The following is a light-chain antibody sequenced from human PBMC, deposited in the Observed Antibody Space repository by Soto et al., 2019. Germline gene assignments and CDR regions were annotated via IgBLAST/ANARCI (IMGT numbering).Light chain of an antibody. CDR3: QQYNRYWT. J-gene: IGKJ1*01. CDR1: QSISNR. CDR2: DAS. Sequence: DIQMTQSPFTLSASVGDRVTITCRASQSISNRLAWHQQKPGKAPKLLIYDASSLESGVPSRFSGSGSETEFTLTISSLLPDDFATYYCQQYNRYWTFGQGTKVDI. V-gene: IGKV1-5*01.